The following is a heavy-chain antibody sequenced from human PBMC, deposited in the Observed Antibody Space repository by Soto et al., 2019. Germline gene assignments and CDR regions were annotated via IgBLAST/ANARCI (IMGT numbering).Heavy chain of an antibody. J-gene: IGHJ4*02. CDR1: GFTFSSYS. CDR3: EGGGYNFDY. V-gene: IGHV3-30*03. D-gene: IGHD5-12*01. Sequence: TEGFRILSGAASGFTFSSYSMHLVRQAPGKGLEWVAVISYDGSNKYYADSVKGRFTISRDNSKNTLYLQMNSLRAEDTAVYYCEGGGYNFDYWGQGTLVTGSS. CDR2: ISYDGSNK.